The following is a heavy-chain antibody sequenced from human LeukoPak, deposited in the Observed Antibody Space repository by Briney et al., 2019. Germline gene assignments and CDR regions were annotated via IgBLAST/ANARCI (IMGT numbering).Heavy chain of an antibody. CDR2: IDSSSSTI. J-gene: IGHJ4*02. CDR3: AKELYCTNGVCSNYFDY. Sequence: GGSLRLSCAASGFTFSSYSINWVRQAPGKGLEWVSYIDSSSSTIYYADSVKGRFTISRDNAKNSLYLQMNSLRAEDTAVYYCAKELYCTNGVCSNYFDYWGQGTLVTVSS. D-gene: IGHD2-8*01. CDR1: GFTFSSYS. V-gene: IGHV3-48*01.